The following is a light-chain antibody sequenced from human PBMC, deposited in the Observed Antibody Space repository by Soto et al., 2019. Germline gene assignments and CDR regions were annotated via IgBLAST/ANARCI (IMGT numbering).Light chain of an antibody. CDR2: GAS. CDR1: QSISKY. V-gene: IGKV1-39*01. Sequence: DIQMTHSPSSLSASVGDRVTITCRASQSISKYLNWYQHKPGEAPKLLIYGASTLQRGVPSRFSGGGSGTDFTLTISSLQPEDFATYDCQQTYTSPLTVGGGTTVE. J-gene: IGKJ4*01. CDR3: QQTYTSPLT.